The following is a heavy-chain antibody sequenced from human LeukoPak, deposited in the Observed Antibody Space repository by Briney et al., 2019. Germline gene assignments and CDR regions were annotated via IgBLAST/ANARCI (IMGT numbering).Heavy chain of an antibody. D-gene: IGHD5-12*01. CDR2: ISSSSSYI. CDR3: ARDRRGYSGYDTFDY. CDR1: GFTFSSYS. J-gene: IGHJ4*02. Sequence: PGESLRLSCAASGFTFSSYSMNWVRQAPGKGLEWVSSISSSSSYIYYADSVEGRFTISRDNAKNSLYLQMNSLRAEDTAVYYCARDRRGYSGYDTFDYWGQGTLVTVSS. V-gene: IGHV3-21*01.